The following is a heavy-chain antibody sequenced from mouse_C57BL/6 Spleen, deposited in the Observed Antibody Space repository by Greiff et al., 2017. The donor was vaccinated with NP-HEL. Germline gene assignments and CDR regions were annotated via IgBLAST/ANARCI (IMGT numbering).Heavy chain of an antibody. CDR3: ARRGLDYEFAY. D-gene: IGHD2-4*01. Sequence: EVQLQQSGPELVKPGASVKISCKASGYTFTDYYMNWVKQSHGKSLEWIGDINPNNGGTSYNQKFKGKATLTVDKSSSTAYMELRSLTSEDSAVYYCARRGLDYEFAYWGQGTLVTVSA. V-gene: IGHV1-26*01. J-gene: IGHJ3*01. CDR2: INPNNGGT. CDR1: GYTFTDYY.